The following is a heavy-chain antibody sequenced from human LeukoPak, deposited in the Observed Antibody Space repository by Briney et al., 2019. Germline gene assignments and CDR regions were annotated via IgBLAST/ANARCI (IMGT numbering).Heavy chain of an antibody. D-gene: IGHD3-22*01. CDR1: GFTFSGYV. J-gene: IGHJ4*02. V-gene: IGHV3-23*01. CDR2: ISGSGSNT. Sequence: PGGSLRLSCAASGFTFSGYVMSWVRQAPGKGLEWVSAISGSGSNTYYADSVKGRFTISRDNSRNTLYLQMNSLGAEDSAVYYCAKDQSGYYRPFDYWGQGTLVTVSS. CDR3: AKDQSGYYRPFDY.